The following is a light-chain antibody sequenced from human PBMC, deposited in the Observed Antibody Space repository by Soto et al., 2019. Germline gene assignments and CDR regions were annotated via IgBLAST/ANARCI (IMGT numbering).Light chain of an antibody. J-gene: IGLJ1*01. Sequence: QAVVTQESSLTVSPGGTVTLTCASSTGAVTSGHYTCWFQLRHGQAPRPLIYSTTEKHSWTPDRFSGPLLGGKAALTLSSVQTEDEDEYYRLIYPGGAHVLGPVTKVTVL. CDR3: LIYPGGAHV. CDR2: STT. CDR1: TGAVTSGHY. V-gene: IGLV7-43*01.